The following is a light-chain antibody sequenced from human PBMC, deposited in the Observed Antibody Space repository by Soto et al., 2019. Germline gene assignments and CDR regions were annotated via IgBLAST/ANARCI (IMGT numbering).Light chain of an antibody. CDR1: SSNIGSNT. CDR2: SNY. Sequence: QAVVTQPPSASGTPGQRVTISCSGSSSNIGSNTVNWYQQLPGTAPKLLIYSNYQRPSGVPDRFSGSKSGTSASLAISGLQSEDEADYYCAAWDDSLNVVVFGGGTKLTVL. V-gene: IGLV1-44*01. CDR3: AAWDDSLNVVV. J-gene: IGLJ2*01.